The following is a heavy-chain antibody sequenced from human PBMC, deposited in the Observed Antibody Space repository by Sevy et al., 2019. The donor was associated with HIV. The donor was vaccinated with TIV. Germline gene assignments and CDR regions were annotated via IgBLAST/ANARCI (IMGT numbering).Heavy chain of an antibody. CDR1: GFTFSKYS. CDR2: FSFGCGRI. D-gene: IGHD2-8*01. Sequence: GGSLRLSCEASGFTFSKYSMSWVRQAPGKGLEWVSTFSFGCGRINYADSVKGRFTISRDHSKNTLYLQMNSLRAEDKAVYYCAREGCTKPHDYWGQGTLVTVSS. J-gene: IGHJ4*02. CDR3: AREGCTKPHDY. V-gene: IGHV3-23*01.